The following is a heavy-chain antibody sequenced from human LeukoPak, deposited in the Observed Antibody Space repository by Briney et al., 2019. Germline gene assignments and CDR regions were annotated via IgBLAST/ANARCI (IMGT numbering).Heavy chain of an antibody. CDR1: GGTFSSYA. CDR2: IIPIFGTA. Sequence: ASVKVSCKASGGTFSSYAISWVRQAPGQGLEWMGGIIPIFGTANYAQKFQGRVTITADKSTSTAYMELSSLRSEDTAVYYCARDLCSSTSCLDYWGQGTLVTVSS. CDR3: ARDLCSSTSCLDY. V-gene: IGHV1-69*06. D-gene: IGHD2-2*01. J-gene: IGHJ4*02.